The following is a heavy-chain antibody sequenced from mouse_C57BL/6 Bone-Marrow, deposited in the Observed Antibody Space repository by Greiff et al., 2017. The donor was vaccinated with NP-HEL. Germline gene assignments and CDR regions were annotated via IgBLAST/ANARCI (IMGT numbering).Heavy chain of an antibody. J-gene: IGHJ3*01. CDR1: GFNIKDYY. Sequence: EVQRVESGAELVRPGASVKLSCTASGFNIKDYYMHWVKLRPEQGLEWIGRIDPEDGDTEYAPKFQGKATMTADTSSNTAYLQLSSLTSEDTAVYYCTLIYYGNLFAYWGQGTLVTVSA. D-gene: IGHD2-1*01. CDR3: TLIYYGNLFAY. V-gene: IGHV14-1*01. CDR2: IDPEDGDT.